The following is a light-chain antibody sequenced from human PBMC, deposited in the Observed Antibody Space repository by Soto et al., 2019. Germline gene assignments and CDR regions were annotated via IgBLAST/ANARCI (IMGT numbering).Light chain of an antibody. J-gene: IGLJ1*01. CDR2: EVS. Sequence: QSVLTQPPSVSGSPGQSVAISCTGTSSDVGSYNRVSWYQQPPGAAPKLMMYEVSNRPSGVPDRFSGSKSGNTASLTISGLQAEDEADYYCNSYTGSSTYVFGTGTKLTVL. CDR1: SSDVGSYNR. V-gene: IGLV2-18*02. CDR3: NSYTGSSTYV.